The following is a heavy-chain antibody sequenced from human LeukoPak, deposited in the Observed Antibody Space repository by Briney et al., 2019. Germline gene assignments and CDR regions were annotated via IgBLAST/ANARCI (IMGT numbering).Heavy chain of an antibody. CDR3: ASEPGLSRGAVYAMDV. CDR1: GITLMSYT. D-gene: IGHD3-22*01. Sequence: GGSLRLSCSASGITLMSYTIHWLRRAPGGGLEWLTLVLDNTDFAYHADSVKGRFIISRDTSKNVVYLQMNSLRPEDTAVCYCASEPGLSRGAVYAMDVWGQGTTVTVSS. CDR2: VLDNTDFA. J-gene: IGHJ6*02. V-gene: IGHV3-30-3*01.